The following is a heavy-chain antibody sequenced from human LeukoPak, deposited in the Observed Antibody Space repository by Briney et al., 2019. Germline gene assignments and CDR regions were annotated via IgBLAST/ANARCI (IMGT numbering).Heavy chain of an antibody. CDR2: INHSGST. Sequence: SETLSLTCAVYGGSFSGYYWSWIRQPPGKGLEWIGEINHSGSTNYNPSLKSRVTISVDTSKNQFSLKLSSVTAADTAVYYCSRAPYYDYVWGSYRAAFDYWGQGTLVTVSS. V-gene: IGHV4-34*01. CDR1: GGSFSGYY. D-gene: IGHD3-16*02. J-gene: IGHJ4*02. CDR3: SRAPYYDYVWGSYRAAFDY.